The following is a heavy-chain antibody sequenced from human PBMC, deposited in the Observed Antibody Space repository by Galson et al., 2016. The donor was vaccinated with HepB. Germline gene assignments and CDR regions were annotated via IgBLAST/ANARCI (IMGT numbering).Heavy chain of an antibody. CDR2: INPSADST. J-gene: IGHJ4*02. D-gene: IGHD3-22*01. CDR3: ARDRGNYDSTGYCFDY. Sequence: SCKASGYTFTSYFIHWVRQAPGQGLQWMGTINPSADSTTYAHNFQGRVTMTRDTSTSTVYMELSSLRSEDTAVFYCARDRGNYDSTGYCFDYWGQGTLVTVSS. CDR1: GYTFTSYF. V-gene: IGHV1-46*01.